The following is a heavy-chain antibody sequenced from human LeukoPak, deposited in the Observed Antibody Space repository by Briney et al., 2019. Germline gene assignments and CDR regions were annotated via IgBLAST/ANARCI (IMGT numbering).Heavy chain of an antibody. CDR2: IYNSGST. V-gene: IGHV4-59*01. Sequence: PSETLSLTCTIYGGSISGYYWSWIRQPPGKGLEWIGYIYNSGSTTYNPSLKSRVTISVDTSTNQFSLKVNSVTAADTAMYFCARAGTYSGSRSADYWGQGTLVTVST. J-gene: IGHJ4*02. CDR3: ARAGTYSGSRSADY. D-gene: IGHD1-26*01. CDR1: GGSISGYY.